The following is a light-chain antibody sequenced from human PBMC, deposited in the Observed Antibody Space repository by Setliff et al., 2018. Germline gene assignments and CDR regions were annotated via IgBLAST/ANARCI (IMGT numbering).Light chain of an antibody. CDR3: SSYGGNNNVI. Sequence: QSVLAQPPSASGSPGRSVTISCTGTRSDVGGYNYVSWYQQHPGKAPKLVIYDVSKRPSGVPDRFSGAKSGNTASLTVSGLRAEDEADYFCSSYGGNNNVIFGGGTK. CDR1: RSDVGGYNY. CDR2: DVS. V-gene: IGLV2-8*01. J-gene: IGLJ2*01.